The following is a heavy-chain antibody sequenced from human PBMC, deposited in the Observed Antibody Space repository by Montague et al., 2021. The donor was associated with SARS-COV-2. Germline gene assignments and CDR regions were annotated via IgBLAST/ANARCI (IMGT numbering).Heavy chain of an antibody. V-gene: IGHV6-1*01. CDR3: TSGREAAYNVMDV. CDR2: TYYRSKWYN. D-gene: IGHD3-16*01. Sequence: CAISGDSVSSNSATWNWVRQSPSRGLEWLGRTYYRSKWYNDYAVSVRGRVTINPDTSKNQFSLQLNSVTPEDTAIYYCTSGREAAYNVMDVWGQGTMVTVSS. CDR1: GDSVSSNSAT. J-gene: IGHJ6*02.